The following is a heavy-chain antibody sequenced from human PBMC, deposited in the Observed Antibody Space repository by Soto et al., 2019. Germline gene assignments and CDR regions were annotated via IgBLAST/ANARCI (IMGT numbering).Heavy chain of an antibody. V-gene: IGHV1-8*01. CDR2: MNPNSGNT. J-gene: IGHJ6*03. CDR3: SLRHQRYYYYYYMDV. D-gene: IGHD5-12*01. CDR1: GYTFTSYD. Sequence: ASVKVSCKASGYTFTSYDINWVRQATGQGLEWMGWMNPNSGNTGYAQKFQGRVTMTRNTSISTAYMELSSLRSEDTAVYYCSLRHQRYYYYYYMDVWGKGTTVTVSS.